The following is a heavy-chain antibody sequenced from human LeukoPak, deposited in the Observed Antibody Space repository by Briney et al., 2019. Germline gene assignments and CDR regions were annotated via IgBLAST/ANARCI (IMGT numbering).Heavy chain of an antibody. V-gene: IGHV3-11*04. J-gene: IGHJ6*04. CDR2: ISQTGTST. Sequence: GESLRLSCAASGFTFSDHYMSWIRQAPGKGLEWVSYISQTGTSTSYADSVRGRFTISRDNAKNSLYLQMNSLRAEDTAVFYCARGLWGLDVWGKGTTVTVSS. CDR1: GFTFSDHY. CDR3: ARGLWGLDV. D-gene: IGHD3-16*01.